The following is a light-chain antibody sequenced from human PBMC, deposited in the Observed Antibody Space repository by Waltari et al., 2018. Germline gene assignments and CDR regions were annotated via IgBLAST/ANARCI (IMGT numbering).Light chain of an antibody. V-gene: IGKV1-39*01. J-gene: IGKJ4*01. CDR1: QTISTY. CDR2: AAS. Sequence: DIQMTQSPSSLSASEGDRVTITCRASQTISTYLNWYQQKPGKAPKLLIYAASRLQVGVPSRFSGSGSGTDFKLTISSLQPEDFATYYCQQSYISPRTFGGGTKVEI. CDR3: QQSYISPRT.